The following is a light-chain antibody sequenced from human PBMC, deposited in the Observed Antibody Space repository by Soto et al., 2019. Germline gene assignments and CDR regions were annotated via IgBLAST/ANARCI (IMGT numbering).Light chain of an antibody. J-gene: IGLJ1*01. Sequence: QSVLTQPASVSGSPGQSITISCTGTGSDIGGFNFVSWYQQHPGKAPKLIIYDVTNRPSGVSNLFSGSKSGNTASLTISGLQADDEAAYHCGSYSGSTTLGYVFGTGTKVTVL. CDR1: GSDIGGFNF. V-gene: IGLV2-14*03. CDR3: GSYSGSTTLGYV. CDR2: DVT.